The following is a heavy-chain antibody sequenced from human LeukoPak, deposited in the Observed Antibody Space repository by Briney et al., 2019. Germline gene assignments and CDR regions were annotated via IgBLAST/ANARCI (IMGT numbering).Heavy chain of an antibody. J-gene: IGHJ4*02. V-gene: IGHV4-39*01. CDR2: IYYSGST. Sequence: KPSETLSLTCTVSGGSISSSSYYWGWIRQPPGKGLEWIGSIYYSGSTYYNPSLKSRVTVSVDTSKNQFSLKLSSVTAADTAVYYCARHMGYCSSTSCSKPYFFDYWGQGTLVTVSS. CDR3: ARHMGYCSSTSCSKPYFFDY. CDR1: GGSISSSSYY. D-gene: IGHD2-2*01.